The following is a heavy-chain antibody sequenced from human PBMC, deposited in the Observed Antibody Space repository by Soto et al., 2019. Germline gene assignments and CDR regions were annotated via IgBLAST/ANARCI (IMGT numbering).Heavy chain of an antibody. J-gene: IGHJ4*02. CDR3: ARGLSTSTEGH. CDR2: ISVISTYT. CDR1: GFIISGHT. Sequence: EVQLVESGGGLVKPGGSLRLSCAASGFIISGHTMNWVRQAPGKGLEWVSSISVISTYTYYADSVKGRFTISRDNAKNSVYLQMNSLRAEDTAVYFCARGLSTSTEGHWGQGVLVTVSS. V-gene: IGHV3-21*06. D-gene: IGHD6-13*01.